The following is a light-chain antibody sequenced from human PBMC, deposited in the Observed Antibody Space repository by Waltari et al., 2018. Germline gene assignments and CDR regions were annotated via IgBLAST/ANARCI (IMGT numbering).Light chain of an antibody. CDR2: DTS. Sequence: DIVLTQSPATLSLSPGERATLSCWASQSVSNYLARYQQKPGQAPRPLIYDTSNRATGIPARFSGSGFGTDFTLTITSLEPEDFAVYYCQQRRTWPLTFGGGTKVEIK. CDR1: QSVSNY. J-gene: IGKJ4*01. V-gene: IGKV3-11*01. CDR3: QQRRTWPLT.